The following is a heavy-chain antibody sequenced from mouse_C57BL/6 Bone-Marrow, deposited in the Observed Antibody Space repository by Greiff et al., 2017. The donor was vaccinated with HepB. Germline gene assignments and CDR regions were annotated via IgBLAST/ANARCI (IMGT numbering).Heavy chain of an antibody. CDR3: ARAEGFGLRRGGGDVFAY. CDR2: IDPNSGGT. D-gene: IGHD2-4*01. V-gene: IGHV1-72*01. J-gene: IGHJ3*01. Sequence: QVQLQQPGAELVKPGASVKLSCKASGYTFTSYWMHWVKQRPGRGLEWIGRIDPNSGGTKYNEKFKSKATLTVDKPSRTAYMQLSSLTSEDSAVYYCARAEGFGLRRGGGDVFAYWGQGTLVTVSA. CDR1: GYTFTSYW.